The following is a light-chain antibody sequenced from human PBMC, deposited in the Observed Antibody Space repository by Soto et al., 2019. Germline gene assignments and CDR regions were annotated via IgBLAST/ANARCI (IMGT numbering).Light chain of an antibody. J-gene: IGLJ1*01. V-gene: IGLV2-18*02. CDR2: EVN. Sequence: SVLTQPASVSGSPGQSITISCTGTSSDIGSYNRVSWYQQPPGTAPKLIIYEVNNRPSGVPDRFSGSKSGNTASLTISGLQAEDEADYYCNSFTTSSTYVFGTGTKVTV. CDR1: SSDIGSYNR. CDR3: NSFTTSSTYV.